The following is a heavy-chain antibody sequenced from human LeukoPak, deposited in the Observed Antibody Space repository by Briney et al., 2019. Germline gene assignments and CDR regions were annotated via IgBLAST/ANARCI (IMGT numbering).Heavy chain of an antibody. CDR1: GGSFSGYY. CDR2: INHSGST. V-gene: IGHV4-34*01. D-gene: IGHD2-2*02. Sequence: SETLSLTCAVYGGSFSGYYWSWIRQPPGKGLEWIGEINHSGSTNYNPSLKSRVTISVDTSKNQFSLKLSSVTAADTAVYYCARRVVPAAIRGWFDPWGQGTLVTVSS. CDR3: ARRVVPAAIRGWFDP. J-gene: IGHJ5*02.